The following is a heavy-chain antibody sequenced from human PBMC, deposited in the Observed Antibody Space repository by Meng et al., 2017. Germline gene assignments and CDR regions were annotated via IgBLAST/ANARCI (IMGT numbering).Heavy chain of an antibody. CDR3: SRVQVGAPNDY. J-gene: IGHJ4*02. CDR1: GFTFSDYW. D-gene: IGHD1-26*01. V-gene: IGHV3-74*01. CDR2: ISVDGSET. Sequence: VGCGGCLVPPGGSLRLSCAASGFTFSDYWMNYFRQGPGEGLVWVATISVDGSETYYADAVKGRFTISRDNAKNTLYLQMNSLRPEDTAVYYCSRVQVGAPNDYWGQGTLVTVSS.